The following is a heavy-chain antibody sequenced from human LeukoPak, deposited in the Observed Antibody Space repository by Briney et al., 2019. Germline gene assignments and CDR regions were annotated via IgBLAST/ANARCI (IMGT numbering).Heavy chain of an antibody. J-gene: IGHJ4*02. CDR1: GFTFSNYG. V-gene: IGHV3-30*02. CDR3: AKDQQVAAAGTWGSIDY. CDR2: IRYDGSNK. Sequence: GGSLRLSCAASGFTFSNYGMHWVRQAPGKGLEWVAFIRYDGSNKYYADSVKGRFTISRDNSKNTLYLQMNSLRAEDTAVYYCAKDQQVAAAGTWGSIDYWGQGTLVTVSS. D-gene: IGHD6-13*01.